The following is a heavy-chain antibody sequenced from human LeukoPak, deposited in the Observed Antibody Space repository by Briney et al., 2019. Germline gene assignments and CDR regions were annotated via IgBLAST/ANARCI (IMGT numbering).Heavy chain of an antibody. Sequence: GASVKVSCKASGYTFTGYYMHSVRQAPGQGLEWMGWINPNSGGTNYAQKFQGRVTMTRDTSISTAYMDLSRLSSDDTAVYYCARVGAAAGPWAFDIWGQGTMVTVSS. D-gene: IGHD6-13*01. V-gene: IGHV1-2*02. CDR1: GYTFTGYY. J-gene: IGHJ3*02. CDR3: ARVGAAAGPWAFDI. CDR2: INPNSGGT.